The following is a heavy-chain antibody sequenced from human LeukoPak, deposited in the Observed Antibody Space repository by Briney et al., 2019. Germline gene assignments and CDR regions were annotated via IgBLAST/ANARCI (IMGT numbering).Heavy chain of an antibody. CDR3: ARLVDIAMFDH. D-gene: IGHD5-18*01. V-gene: IGHV3-23*01. Sequence: GGSLRLSCAASGFTFSIYAMSWVRQAPGERLEWFSALCGHGRNTYYAESSQGRCTLSRDDSQPTLYLQVNSLRGEDMVVYIFARLVDIAMFDHWGKGALVTVS. CDR2: LCGHGRNT. CDR1: GFTFSIYA. J-gene: IGHJ4*02.